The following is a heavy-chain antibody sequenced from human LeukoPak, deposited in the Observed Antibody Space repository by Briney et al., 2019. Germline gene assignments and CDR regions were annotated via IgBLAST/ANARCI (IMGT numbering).Heavy chain of an antibody. CDR2: IKHDASET. V-gene: IGHV3-7*01. J-gene: IGHJ4*02. Sequence: GGSLRLSCAASGFTFSTSLMSWGRQAPGEGVEWVANIKHDASETNYVDSVKGRFTISRDNAKNSLYLQMNSLRAEDTAVYYCARPRVPDSWGQGTLVTVSS. CDR3: ARPRVPDS. CDR1: GFTFSTSL.